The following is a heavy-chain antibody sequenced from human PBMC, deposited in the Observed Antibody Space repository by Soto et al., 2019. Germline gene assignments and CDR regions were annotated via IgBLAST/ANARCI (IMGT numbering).Heavy chain of an antibody. D-gene: IGHD6-19*01. V-gene: IGHV1-69*13. Sequence: ASVKVSCKASGGTFSSYAISWVRQAPGQGLEWMGGIIPIFGTANYAQKFQGRVTITADESTSTAYMELSSLRSEDTAVYYCAAATIKGSIAVAPLPIDYWGQGTLVTVSS. CDR2: IIPIFGTA. CDR3: AAATIKGSIAVAPLPIDY. CDR1: GGTFSSYA. J-gene: IGHJ4*02.